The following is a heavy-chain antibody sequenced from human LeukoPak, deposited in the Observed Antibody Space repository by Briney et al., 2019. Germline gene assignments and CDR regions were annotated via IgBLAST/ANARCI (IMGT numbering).Heavy chain of an antibody. CDR2: INYSGSTM. Sequence: PGGSLRLSCAASGFTFSDYYMSWIRQAPGKGLEWVSYINYSGSTMYYADSVKGRFTISRDNAKNSLYLQMNSLRVEDTAVYYCARDNIVVVPAAIGTGYYYYMDVWGKGTTVTISS. CDR3: ARDNIVVVPAAIGTGYYYYMDV. D-gene: IGHD2-2*01. J-gene: IGHJ6*03. CDR1: GFTFSDYY. V-gene: IGHV3-11*04.